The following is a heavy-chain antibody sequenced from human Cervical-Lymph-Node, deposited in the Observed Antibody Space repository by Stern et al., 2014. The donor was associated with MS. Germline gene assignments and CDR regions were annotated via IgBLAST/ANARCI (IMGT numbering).Heavy chain of an antibody. CDR3: AREATRIIVGIGY. D-gene: IGHD2/OR15-2a*01. J-gene: IGHJ4*02. CDR2: LNPNSDDP. Sequence: QLVQSGAKMKKPGASVKVSCKASGYDFTGFFIHWVRQVPGQGLEWMGRLNPNSDDPTYAQNFQGRVTLTSDTSISTAYLELSRLTSADTAVYYCAREATRIIVGIGYWGQGTQVTVSS. CDR1: GYDFTGFF. V-gene: IGHV1-2*06.